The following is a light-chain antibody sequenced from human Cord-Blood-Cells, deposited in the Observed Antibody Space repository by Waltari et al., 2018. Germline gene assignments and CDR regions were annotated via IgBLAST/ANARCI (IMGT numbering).Light chain of an antibody. V-gene: IGKV3-20*01. Sequence: EIVLTQSPGTLSLSPGERATLSCRASQSVSSSYLAWYQQKPGQAPRLLIYGASSRATGIADRLSGSGSRTDFSLTISRLEPEDLAVYYCQQYGSSPKYTFGQGTKLEIK. CDR2: GAS. CDR1: QSVSSSY. J-gene: IGKJ2*01. CDR3: QQYGSSPKYT.